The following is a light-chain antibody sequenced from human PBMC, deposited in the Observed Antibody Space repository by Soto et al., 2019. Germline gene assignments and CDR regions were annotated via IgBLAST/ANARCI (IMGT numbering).Light chain of an antibody. V-gene: IGLV2-14*01. CDR2: DVS. CDR3: SSYTSSSTYV. J-gene: IGLJ1*01. Sequence: QSVLTQPASVSGSPGQSITISCTGTSSDVGGYNYVSWYQQHPGKAPKLMIYDVSNRPSGVSNRFSGSKSGNTASLTISGLHAEDEADYYCSSYTSSSTYVFGTGTQLTVL. CDR1: SSDVGGYNY.